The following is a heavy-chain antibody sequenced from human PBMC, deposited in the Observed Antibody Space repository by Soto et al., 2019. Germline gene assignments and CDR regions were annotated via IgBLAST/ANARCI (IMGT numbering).Heavy chain of an antibody. V-gene: IGHV4-59*03. J-gene: IGHJ6*02. CDR2: IYNSGSA. Sequence: QVQLQESGPGLVKPSETLSLTCNVSGGSISSYYWTWIRQPPGKGLEWIGHIYNSGSANYNPSLQSRVTISPVTPNNQFSLDLASVTAADTAEYYCGRMSFTGFGEGFGHSFYSDLDVWGPGMTENVAS. D-gene: IGHD3-3*01. CDR3: GRMSFTGFGEGFGHSFYSDLDV. CDR1: GGSISSYY.